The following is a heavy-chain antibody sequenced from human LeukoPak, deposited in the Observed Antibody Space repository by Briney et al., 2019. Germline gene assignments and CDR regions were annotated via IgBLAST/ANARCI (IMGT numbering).Heavy chain of an antibody. CDR3: AKCDSNWYDRGYFDY. J-gene: IGHJ4*02. D-gene: IGHD6-13*01. CDR1: GFTFNFYA. Sequence: PGGSLRLSCAASGFTFNFYAMSWVRQSPGKGLEWVSGVSSDGDKTYYADSVKGRFTISRDNSKNTLFVQLNSLRAEDSAVYFCAKCDSNWYDRGYFDYWGQGALVTVSS. V-gene: IGHV3-23*01. CDR2: VSSDGDKT.